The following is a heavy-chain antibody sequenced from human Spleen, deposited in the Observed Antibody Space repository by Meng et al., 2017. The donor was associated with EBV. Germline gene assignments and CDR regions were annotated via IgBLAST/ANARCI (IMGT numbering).Heavy chain of an antibody. V-gene: IGHV1-69*06. D-gene: IGHD1-26*01. CDR3: ARDFSGTYPSLVDF. Sequence: QVQLLQAGAEVKKPGSSVKVSCRTSGGTFRGDAVSWVRQAPGQGLEWMGGLIPMVGAPHYAQKFQGRVSMTRDTSSTTVYMELTSLTSKDTAVYYCARDFSGTYPSLVDFWGQGTLVTVSS. CDR2: LIPMVGAP. J-gene: IGHJ4*02. CDR1: GGTFRGDA.